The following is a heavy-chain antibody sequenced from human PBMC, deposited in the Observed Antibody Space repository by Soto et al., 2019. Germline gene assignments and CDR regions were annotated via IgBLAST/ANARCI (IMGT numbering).Heavy chain of an antibody. Sequence: ASVKVSCKASGGTFSSYAISWVRQGPGQGLEWMGGIIPIFGTANYAQKFQGRVTITADESTSTAYMELSSRRSEDTAVYYCARDSYGFNWFDPWGQGTLVTVSS. D-gene: IGHD5-18*01. J-gene: IGHJ5*02. V-gene: IGHV1-69*13. CDR2: IIPIFGTA. CDR1: GGTFSSYA. CDR3: ARDSYGFNWFDP.